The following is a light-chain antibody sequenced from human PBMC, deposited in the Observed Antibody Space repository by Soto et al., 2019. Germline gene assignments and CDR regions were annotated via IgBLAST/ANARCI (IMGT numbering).Light chain of an antibody. CDR3: QQYYSTPLT. CDR1: QNNKNY. Sequence: DIVVTQSPDSLAVSLGERATINCKSSQNNKNYLAWYQQKAGQPPKLLIDWASTRESGVPDRFSGSGSGTDFTLTISSLQAEDVAVYYCQQYYSTPLTFGQGTKVDIK. CDR2: WAS. V-gene: IGKV4-1*01. J-gene: IGKJ1*01.